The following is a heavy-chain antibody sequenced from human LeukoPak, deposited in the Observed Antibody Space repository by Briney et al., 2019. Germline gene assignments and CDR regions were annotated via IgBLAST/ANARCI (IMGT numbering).Heavy chain of an antibody. CDR2: ISAYNGNT. J-gene: IGHJ3*02. CDR3: ARGGSRSRRGDDAFDI. CDR1: GYTFTNYA. D-gene: IGHD3-10*01. Sequence: ASVKVFCKASGYTFTNYAMNWVRQAHGQGLEWMGRISAYNGNTELAQKFQGRVTLATDASTSTAYVELRSLTSDDTAVYFCARGGSRSRRGDDAFDIWGQGTMVTVSS. V-gene: IGHV1-18*01.